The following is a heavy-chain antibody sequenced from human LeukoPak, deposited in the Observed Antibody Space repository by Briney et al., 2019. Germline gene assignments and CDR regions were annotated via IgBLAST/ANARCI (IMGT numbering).Heavy chain of an antibody. CDR3: VGGFDF. CDR2: IRFDGSNR. CDR1: GFTFSRYD. D-gene: IGHD3-16*01. V-gene: IGHV3-30*02. Sequence: PGGSLRLSCAASGFTFSRYDMDWVRQAPGKGLEWVAFIRFDGSNRYYADSVKGRFTISRDNSKNTLYLQMNSLRIDDTAVYYCVGGFDFWGQGTLVTVSS. J-gene: IGHJ4*02.